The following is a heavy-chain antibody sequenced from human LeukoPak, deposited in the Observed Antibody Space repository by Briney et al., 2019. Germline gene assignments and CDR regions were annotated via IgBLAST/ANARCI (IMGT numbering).Heavy chain of an antibody. CDR2: ISNDGSNK. CDR1: GFTFSSYA. D-gene: IGHD2-21*01. V-gene: IGHV3-30-3*01. J-gene: IGHJ4*02. CDR3: ARGLGLH. Sequence: GGSLRLSCAASGFTFSSYAMHWVRQAPGKGLEWVAVISNDGSNKYYADSVKGRFTISRDNSKNTLYLQMNSLRAEDTAVYYCARGLGLHWGQGTLVTVSS.